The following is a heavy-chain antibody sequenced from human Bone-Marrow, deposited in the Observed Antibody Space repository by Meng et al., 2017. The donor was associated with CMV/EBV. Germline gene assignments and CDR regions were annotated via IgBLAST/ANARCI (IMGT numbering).Heavy chain of an antibody. Sequence: GESLKTSCAASGFNFNFYAMSWVRQAPGKGLQWVSGINGGGGGTYYTDSVKGRFAISRDNSKNMLYLQINSLRAEDTAIYYCANPPTMKIVPDTFHIWGQGTMVTVSS. V-gene: IGHV3-23*01. CDR1: GFNFNFYA. CDR3: ANPPTMKIVPDTFHI. CDR2: INGGGGGT. J-gene: IGHJ3*02. D-gene: IGHD3-22*01.